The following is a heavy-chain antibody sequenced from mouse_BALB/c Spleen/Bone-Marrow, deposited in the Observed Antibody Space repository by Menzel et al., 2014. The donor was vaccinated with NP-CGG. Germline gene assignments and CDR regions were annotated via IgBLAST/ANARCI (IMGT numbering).Heavy chain of an antibody. CDR3: ARADYYFDY. J-gene: IGHJ2*01. CDR1: GFSFTGYT. Sequence: ECGPELVKPGASMKISCKASGFSFTGYTMNWVKQSRGKNLEWIGLINPYNGGTSYNLKFKGKATLTVDKSFSTAYMELLSLTSEDSAVYYCARADYYFDYWGQGTTPTVSS. V-gene: IGHV1-18*01. CDR2: INPYNGGT.